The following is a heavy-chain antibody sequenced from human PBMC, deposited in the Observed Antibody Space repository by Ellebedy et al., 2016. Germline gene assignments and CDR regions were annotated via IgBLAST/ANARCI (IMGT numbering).Heavy chain of an antibody. CDR3: ARGGFMDV. CDR1: GGSFSGYY. CDR2: INHSGST. V-gene: IGHV4-34*01. Sequence: SETLSLXXAVYGGSFSGYYWSWIRQPPGKGLEWIGEINHSGSTNYNPSLKSRVTISVDRSKNQFSLKLSSVTAADTAVYYCARGGFMDVWGKGTTVTVSS. J-gene: IGHJ6*03.